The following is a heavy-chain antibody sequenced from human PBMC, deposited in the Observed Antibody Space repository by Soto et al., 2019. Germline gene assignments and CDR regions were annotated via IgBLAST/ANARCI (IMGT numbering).Heavy chain of an antibody. J-gene: IGHJ4*02. CDR3: AKGYGGWPRGAPVDY. D-gene: IGHD6-19*01. CDR1: GFTFSSYA. Sequence: EVQLLESGGGLVQPGGSLRLSCAASGFTFSSYAMSWVRRAPGKGLEWVSAISGSGGSTYYADSVKGRFTISRDNSKNTLYLQMNSLRAEDTAVYYCAKGYGGWPRGAPVDYWGQGTLVTVSS. V-gene: IGHV3-23*01. CDR2: ISGSGGST.